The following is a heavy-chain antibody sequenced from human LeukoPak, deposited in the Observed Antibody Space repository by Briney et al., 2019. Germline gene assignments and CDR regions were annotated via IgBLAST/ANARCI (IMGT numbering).Heavy chain of an antibody. D-gene: IGHD2-2*01. CDR1: GGSISSGGYY. CDR2: IYHSGST. V-gene: IGHV4-30-2*01. J-gene: IGHJ4*02. Sequence: PSETLSLTCTVSGGSISSGGYYWSWIRRPPGKGLEWIGYIYHSGSTYYNPSLKSRVTISVDRSKNQFSLKLSSVTAADTAVYYCARVRRSPYCSSTSCPTPFDYWGQGTLVTVSS. CDR3: ARVRRSPYCSSTSCPTPFDY.